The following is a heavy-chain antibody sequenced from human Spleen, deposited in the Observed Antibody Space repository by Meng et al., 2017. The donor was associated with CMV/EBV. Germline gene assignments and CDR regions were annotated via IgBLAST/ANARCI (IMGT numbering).Heavy chain of an antibody. CDR3: ARGDRDIVVVPAATGYNWFDP. V-gene: IGHV1-2*02. Sequence: GYYMQWVRKAPGQGLEWMGWINPNSGGTNYAQKFQGRVTMTRDTSINTAYMELSRLRSDDTAVYYCARGDRDIVVVPAATGYNWFDPWGQGTLVTVSS. CDR1: GYY. D-gene: IGHD2-2*01. J-gene: IGHJ5*02. CDR2: INPNSGGT.